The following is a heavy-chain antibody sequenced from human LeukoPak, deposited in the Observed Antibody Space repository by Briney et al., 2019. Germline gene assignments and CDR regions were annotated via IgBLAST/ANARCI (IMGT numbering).Heavy chain of an antibody. V-gene: IGHV3-66*01. CDR1: GLTVRSNY. J-gene: IGHJ4*02. CDR3: ARARAYCGGDCERPDY. D-gene: IGHD2-21*02. CDR2: IDIVGST. Sequence: GGSLSLSCAASGLTVRSNYMSCVTQAPGKGLEGGSVIDIVGSTYYADSVKGRLPLSRDNSKSALYLQMNRLRAEDTAVYYCARARAYCGGDCERPDYWGQGTLVTVSS.